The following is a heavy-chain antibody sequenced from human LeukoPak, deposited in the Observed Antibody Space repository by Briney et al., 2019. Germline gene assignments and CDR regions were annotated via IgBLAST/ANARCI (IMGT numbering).Heavy chain of an antibody. D-gene: IGHD5-18*01. CDR2: ISWNSGSI. V-gene: IGHV3-9*01. CDR3: AKTPYPGYSYGPYYFDY. J-gene: IGHJ4*02. Sequence: GGSLRLSRAASGFTFDDYAMHWVRQAPGKGLEWVSGISWNSGSIGYADSVKGRFTISRDNAKNSLYLQMNSLRAEDTALYYCAKTPYPGYSYGPYYFDYWGQGTLVTVSS. CDR1: GFTFDDYA.